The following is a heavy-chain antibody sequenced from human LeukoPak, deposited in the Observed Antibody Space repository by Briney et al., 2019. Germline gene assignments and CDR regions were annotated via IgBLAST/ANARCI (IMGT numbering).Heavy chain of an antibody. CDR1: GYTFTSYG. CDR2: INPNSGGT. Sequence: VASVKVSCKASGYTFTSYGISWVRQAPGQGLEWMGWINPNSGGTNYAQKFQGRVTMTRDTSISTAYMELSRLRSDDTAVYYCARDQYFDWLLEGFAFDIWGQGTMVTVSS. D-gene: IGHD3-9*01. J-gene: IGHJ3*02. CDR3: ARDQYFDWLLEGFAFDI. V-gene: IGHV1-2*02.